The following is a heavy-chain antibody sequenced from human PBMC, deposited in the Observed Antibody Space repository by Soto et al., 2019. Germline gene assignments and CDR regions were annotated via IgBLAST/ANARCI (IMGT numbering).Heavy chain of an antibody. J-gene: IGHJ4*02. D-gene: IGHD3-3*01. V-gene: IGHV3-30*18. Sequence: GGSLRLSCAASGFTFSSYGMHWVRQAPGKGLEWLAVISYDGSNKYYADAVKGRFTISRDNSRNTLYLQMNSLGAEDTAVYYCAKVWSAIFGVGAAFDYWGQGTLVTVSS. CDR3: AKVWSAIFGVGAAFDY. CDR1: GFTFSSYG. CDR2: ISYDGSNK.